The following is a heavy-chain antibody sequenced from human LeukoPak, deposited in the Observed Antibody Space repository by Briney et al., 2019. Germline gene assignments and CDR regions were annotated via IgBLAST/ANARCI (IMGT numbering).Heavy chain of an antibody. CDR2: IIDSGGST. D-gene: IGHD3-10*01. J-gene: IGHJ4*02. CDR1: GFTFSSYA. Sequence: PGRSLRLSCAASGFTFSSYAMHWVRQAPGKGLEWVSGIIDSGGSTYYADSVEGRFTISRDNSKNTLYLQMNRLRVDDTAAYYCARDLGGDFDYWGQGTLVTVSS. CDR3: ARDLGGDFDY. V-gene: IGHV3-23*01.